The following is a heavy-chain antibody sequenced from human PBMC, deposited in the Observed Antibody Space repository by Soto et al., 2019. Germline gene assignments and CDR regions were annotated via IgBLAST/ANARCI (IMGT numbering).Heavy chain of an antibody. J-gene: IGHJ4*02. CDR2: ISGSGGSGRG. Sequence: EVQLLESGGGLVQPGGSLRLSCVGSGFSFRKYAMNWVRQAPGKGLEWVSGISGSGGSGRGFYADPVKGRFTISRDNSKNTLYLEMNSLRAEDTAVYYCAKDLDDYSSAIDFWGQGTLVTLSS. V-gene: IGHV3-23*01. D-gene: IGHD4-4*01. CDR3: AKDLDDYSSAIDF. CDR1: GFSFRKYA.